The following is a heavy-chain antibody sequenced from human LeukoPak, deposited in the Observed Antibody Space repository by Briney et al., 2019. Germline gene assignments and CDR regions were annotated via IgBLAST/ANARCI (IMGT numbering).Heavy chain of an antibody. Sequence: PGGSLRLSCAASGFTFNRYGTSWARQAPGKGLEWVSAISGSGGTTYYADSVKGRFTISRDNSKNTLYLQINGLRAEDTAVYYCAKDHLPGIVVADRDYWGQGTLVTVSS. J-gene: IGHJ4*02. CDR2: ISGSGGTT. CDR1: GFTFNRYG. D-gene: IGHD6-19*01. V-gene: IGHV3-23*01. CDR3: AKDHLPGIVVADRDY.